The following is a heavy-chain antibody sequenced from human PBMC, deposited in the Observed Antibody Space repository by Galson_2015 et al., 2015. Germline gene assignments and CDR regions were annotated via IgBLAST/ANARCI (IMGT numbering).Heavy chain of an antibody. CDR2: INSDGSST. CDR3: ARYSSSWDLSYYYGMDV. D-gene: IGHD6-13*01. CDR1: GFTFSSYW. Sequence: SLRLSCAASGFTFSSYWMHWVRQAPGKGLVWVSRINSDGSSTSYADSVKGRFTISRDNAKNTLYLQMNSLRAEDTAVYYCARYSSSWDLSYYYGMDVWGQGTTVTVSS. J-gene: IGHJ6*02. V-gene: IGHV3-74*01.